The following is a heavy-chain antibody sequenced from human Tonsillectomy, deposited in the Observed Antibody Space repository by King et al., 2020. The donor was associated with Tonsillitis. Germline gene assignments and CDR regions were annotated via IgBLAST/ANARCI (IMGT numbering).Heavy chain of an antibody. V-gene: IGHV3-23*04. CDR1: GFTFSSYA. Sequence: VQLVESGGGLVQPGGSLRLYCAASGFTFSSYAMSWVRQAPGKGLEWVSAISGSGGSTYYADSVKGRFTISRDNSKNTLYLQMNSLRAEDTAVYYCAKSPSPIGDILTGYTRARPDYWGQGTLVTVSS. J-gene: IGHJ4*02. CDR3: AKSPSPIGDILTGYTRARPDY. D-gene: IGHD3-9*01. CDR2: ISGSGGST.